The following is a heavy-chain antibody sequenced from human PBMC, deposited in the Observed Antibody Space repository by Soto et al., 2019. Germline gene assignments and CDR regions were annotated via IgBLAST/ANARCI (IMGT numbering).Heavy chain of an antibody. Sequence: EVQLLESGGDLVQPGGSLRLSCAVSRFTFSSYGMNWVRQAPGQGLAWVSSSSDDGDSTYYADSVTGRFTISRDNSKNTMYLQMNSLRAEDTAVYYCAKRSGYQEAAYLDYWGQGTLVTVSS. CDR1: RFTFSSYG. D-gene: IGHD5-12*01. J-gene: IGHJ4*02. CDR2: SSDDGDST. CDR3: AKRSGYQEAAYLDY. V-gene: IGHV3-23*01.